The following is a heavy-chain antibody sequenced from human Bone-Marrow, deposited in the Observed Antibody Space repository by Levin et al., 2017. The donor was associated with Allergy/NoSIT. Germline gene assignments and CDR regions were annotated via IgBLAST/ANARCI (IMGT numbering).Heavy chain of an antibody. CDR3: ASSSGGKDSGGYLDY. Sequence: QPGGSLRLSCAASGFTFRSYCMTWVRQAPGKGLEWVANIKEDGGEKYYVDSVRGRFTIFRDDAENSLYLQMNRLRVEDTAVYYCASSSGGKDSGGYLDYWGQGILVAVSS. CDR2: IKEDGGEK. V-gene: IGHV3-7*01. CDR1: GFTFRSYC. J-gene: IGHJ4*02. D-gene: IGHD2-15*01.